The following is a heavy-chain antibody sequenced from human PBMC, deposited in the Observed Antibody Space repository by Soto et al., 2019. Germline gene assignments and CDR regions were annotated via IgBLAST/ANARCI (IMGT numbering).Heavy chain of an antibody. J-gene: IGHJ6*02. Sequence: SETLSLTFTVSGGSISSSSYYWGWIRQPPGKGLEWIGSIYYSGSTYYNPSLKSRVTISVDTSKNQFSPKLSSVTAADTAVYYCASERGEYSYGEYYYYYGMDVWGQGTTITVSS. CDR3: ASERGEYSYGEYYYYYGMDV. D-gene: IGHD5-18*01. CDR1: GGSISSSSYY. CDR2: IYYSGST. V-gene: IGHV4-39*01.